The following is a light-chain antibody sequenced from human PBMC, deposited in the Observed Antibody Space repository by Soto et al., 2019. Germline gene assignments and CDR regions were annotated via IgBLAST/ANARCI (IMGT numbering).Light chain of an antibody. V-gene: IGLV2-23*02. Sequence: QSALTQPASVSGSPGQSITITCTGNSSDVGAYNLVSWYQQHPGKAPKAKIYDVNKRPSGVSNRFSGSKSGNTASLTISGLQAEYEADYYCSSDAGDTTFAFGTGTKLTVL. CDR3: SSDAGDTTFA. CDR1: SSDVGAYNL. J-gene: IGLJ1*01. CDR2: DVN.